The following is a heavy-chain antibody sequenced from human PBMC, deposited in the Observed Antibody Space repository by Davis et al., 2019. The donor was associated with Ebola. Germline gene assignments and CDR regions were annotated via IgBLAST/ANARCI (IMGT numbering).Heavy chain of an antibody. CDR2: INYSGST. V-gene: IGHV4-59*08. Sequence: MPSETLSLTCTVSGGSISSYYWSWIRQPPGKGLEWIGYINYSGSTNHNPSLKSRVTMSVDTSKNQFSLYLSSVTAADTAVYFWARVRYYDLNWFDPWGQGTLVTVSS. D-gene: IGHD3-3*01. CDR3: ARVRYYDLNWFDP. J-gene: IGHJ5*02. CDR1: GGSISSYY.